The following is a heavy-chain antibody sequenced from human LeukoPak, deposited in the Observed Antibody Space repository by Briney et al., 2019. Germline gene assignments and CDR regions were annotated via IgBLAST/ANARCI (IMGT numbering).Heavy chain of an antibody. Sequence: PSQTLSLTCTVSGGSISSGSYYWSWLRQPAGKGLQWIGRIYTSCSTNYNPSLNSRVTISVDTSKNQFSLKLSSVTAADTAVYYCVGIVVVPAAPEYYFDYWGQGTLVTVSS. CDR2: IYTSCST. CDR1: GGSISSGSYY. CDR3: VGIVVVPAAPEYYFDY. V-gene: IGHV4-61*02. J-gene: IGHJ4*02. D-gene: IGHD2-2*03.